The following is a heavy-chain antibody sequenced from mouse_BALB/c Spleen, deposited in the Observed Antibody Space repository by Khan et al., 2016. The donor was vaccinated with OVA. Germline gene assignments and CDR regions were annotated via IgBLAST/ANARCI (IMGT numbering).Heavy chain of an antibody. CDR1: GFSLTNYG. CDR2: IWSDGST. V-gene: IGHV2-6-1*01. Sequence: QVQLKESGPGLVAPSQSLSITCTISGFSLTNYGVHWVRQPPGKGLEWLVVIWSDGSTTYNSALISRLTISKDNSKSQVFLKMNSLQTDDTAMYFCARQPYEYDDIMDYWGQGTSVTVSS. CDR3: ARQPYEYDDIMDY. D-gene: IGHD2-10*02. J-gene: IGHJ4*01.